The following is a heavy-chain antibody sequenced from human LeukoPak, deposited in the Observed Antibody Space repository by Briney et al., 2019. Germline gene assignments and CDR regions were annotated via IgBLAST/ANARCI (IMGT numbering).Heavy chain of an antibody. V-gene: IGHV3-7*01. Sequence: GGSLRLSCAASGFTLSNHWMIWVRQAPGKGLECVANIKQDGTEKYYLDSVKGRFTISRDNAKNSLYLQMNSLRADDTAMYYCARNLPYCIDSSCYSAPPDVWGQGTTVTVSS. D-gene: IGHD2-2*01. J-gene: IGHJ6*02. CDR3: ARNLPYCIDSSCYSAPPDV. CDR1: GFTLSNHW. CDR2: IKQDGTEK.